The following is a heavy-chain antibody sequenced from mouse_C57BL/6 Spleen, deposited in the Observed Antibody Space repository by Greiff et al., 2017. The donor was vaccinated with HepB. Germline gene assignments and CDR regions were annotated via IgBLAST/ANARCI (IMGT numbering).Heavy chain of an antibody. CDR1: GYTFTSYW. V-gene: IGHV1-61*01. J-gene: IGHJ1*03. Sequence: QVHVKQPGAELVRPGSSVKLSCKASGYTFTSYWMDWVKQRPGQGLEWIGNIYPSDSETHYNQKFKDKATLTVNTSSSTAYMQLSSLTSKDSAVYNCERDYGSSAYWYCDGWGTGTTVTVAS. CDR3: ERDYGSSAYWYCDG. D-gene: IGHD1-1*01. CDR2: IYPSDSET.